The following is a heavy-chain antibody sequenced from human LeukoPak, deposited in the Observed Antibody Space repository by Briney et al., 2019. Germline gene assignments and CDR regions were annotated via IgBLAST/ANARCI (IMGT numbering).Heavy chain of an antibody. CDR2: IRYDGSNK. D-gene: IGHD3-10*01. CDR3: AKDGVVRGLGPYYFDS. CDR1: GFTFSSYG. J-gene: IGHJ4*02. V-gene: IGHV3-30*02. Sequence: GGSLRLSCAASGFTFSSYGMHWVRQAPGKGLEWVAFIRYDGSNKYYADSVKGRFTISRDISKNTVYLQMNSLKAEDTAVYYCAKDGVVRGLGPYYFDSWGQGSLVTVSS.